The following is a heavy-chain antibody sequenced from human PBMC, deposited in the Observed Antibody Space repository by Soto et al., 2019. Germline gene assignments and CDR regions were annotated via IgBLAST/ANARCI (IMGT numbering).Heavy chain of an antibody. V-gene: IGHV1-69*13. Sequence: SVKVSCKASGGTFSSYAISWVRQAPGQGLEWMGGIIPIFGTANYAQKFQGRVTITADESTSTAYMELSSLRSEDTAVYYCARDCSDRVTIFGVAPPGYYYGMDVWGQGTTVTVSS. J-gene: IGHJ6*02. CDR1: GGTFSSYA. CDR3: ARDCSDRVTIFGVAPPGYYYGMDV. CDR2: IIPIFGTA. D-gene: IGHD3-3*01.